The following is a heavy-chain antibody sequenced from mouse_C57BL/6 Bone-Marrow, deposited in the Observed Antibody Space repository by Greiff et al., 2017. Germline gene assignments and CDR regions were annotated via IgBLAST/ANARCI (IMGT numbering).Heavy chain of an antibody. CDR2: IYPRSGNT. CDR1: GYTFTSYG. J-gene: IGHJ3*01. Sequence: VQLQQSGAELARPGASVKLSCKASGYTFTSYGISWVKQRTGQGLEWIGEIYPRSGNTYYNEKFKGKGTLTAEKSSSTAYLELRSLTSEDSGVYFWCLLLFAYWGQGTLVTVSA. D-gene: IGHD1-1*01. CDR3: CLLLFAY. V-gene: IGHV1-81*01.